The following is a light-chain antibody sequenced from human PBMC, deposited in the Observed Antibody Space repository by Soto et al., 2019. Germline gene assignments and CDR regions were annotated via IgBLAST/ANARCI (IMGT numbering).Light chain of an antibody. Sequence: DIQMTQSPSSLSASVGDRVTITCRASQTINRYLNWYQHKPGKAPKLLIYGASTLQSGVPSRFSGSESGTDFTLTITSLQPEDFATYYCQQTYNTPHTFGLGTRVEIE. V-gene: IGKV1-39*01. CDR2: GAS. J-gene: IGKJ1*01. CDR1: QTINRY. CDR3: QQTYNTPHT.